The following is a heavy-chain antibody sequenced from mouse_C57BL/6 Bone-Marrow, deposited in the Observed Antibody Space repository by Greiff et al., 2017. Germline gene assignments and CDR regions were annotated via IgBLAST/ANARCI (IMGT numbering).Heavy chain of an antibody. J-gene: IGHJ2*01. V-gene: IGHV1-69*01. CDR3: ARLYDGYYFYFDY. CDR1: GYTFTSYW. CDR2: FDPSDSYT. Sequence: QVQLQQPGAELVMPGASVKLSCKASGYTFTSYWMHWVKQRPGQGLEWIGEFDPSDSYTNYNQKFKGKSTLTADKSSSTAYMQLSSLTSADSAVYYCARLYDGYYFYFDYWGQGTTLTVSS. D-gene: IGHD2-3*01.